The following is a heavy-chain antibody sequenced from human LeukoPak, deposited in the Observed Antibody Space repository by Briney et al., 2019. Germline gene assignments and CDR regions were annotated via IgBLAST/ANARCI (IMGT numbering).Heavy chain of an antibody. D-gene: IGHD4-17*01. CDR3: ARASHDYGDYSHFDY. V-gene: IGHV4-4*02. Sequence: WETLSLTCTVSGGSFSNRNWWSWVRPPPGEGLEWIGEIYHSGSTNYNPSLKTRVTISVDKSKNQFSLKLSSVTAADTAVYYCARASHDYGDYSHFDYWGQGTLVTVSS. CDR1: GGSFSNRNW. CDR2: IYHSGST. J-gene: IGHJ4*02.